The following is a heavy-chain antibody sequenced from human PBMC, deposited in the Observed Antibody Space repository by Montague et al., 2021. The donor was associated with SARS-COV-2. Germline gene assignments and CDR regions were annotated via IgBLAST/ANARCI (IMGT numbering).Heavy chain of an antibody. D-gene: IGHD3-9*01. J-gene: IGHJ4*02. Sequence: SETLSLTCAVYGGSFSDYYWSWIRQPPGKGLEWIGEINHRGSANYNASLKSRLTMSTDTSKNQFSLTLSSVTAADTAVYFCARGTAAVTDFLVLSPTGGYYFDSWGQGTLVTVSS. V-gene: IGHV4-34*01. CDR3: ARGTAAVTDFLVLSPTGGYYFDS. CDR1: GGSFSDYY. CDR2: INHRGSA.